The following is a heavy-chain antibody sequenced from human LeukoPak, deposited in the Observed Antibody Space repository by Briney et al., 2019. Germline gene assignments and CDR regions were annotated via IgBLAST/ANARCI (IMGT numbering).Heavy chain of an antibody. CDR2: IHPSGML. CDR1: GASLNSDVKS. D-gene: IGHD3-22*01. J-gene: IGHJ4*02. CDR3: SRGLDSRKLGY. V-gene: IGHV4-31*03. Sequence: SETLSFTCTVPGASLNSDVKSWNWIRKSPGKGLEWIGSIHPSGMLYNNPSLESRVTMSRDTSKNQFSLNLNSVTAADTAVYFCSRGLDSRKLGYRGQGILITVSS.